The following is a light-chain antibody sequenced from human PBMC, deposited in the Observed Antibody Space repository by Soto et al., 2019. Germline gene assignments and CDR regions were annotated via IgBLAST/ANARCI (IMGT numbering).Light chain of an antibody. CDR2: VAS. J-gene: IGKJ2*01. V-gene: IGKV3-15*01. CDR3: QQYNNPVT. Sequence: EIVMTQSPATLSVSPGERATLSCRASQSVSSNLAWYQQKPGQAPRLLIYVASTRATGIPARFSGSGSGTEFTLTISSLQSEDFAVYYCQQYNNPVTFGQGTKLEIK. CDR1: QSVSSN.